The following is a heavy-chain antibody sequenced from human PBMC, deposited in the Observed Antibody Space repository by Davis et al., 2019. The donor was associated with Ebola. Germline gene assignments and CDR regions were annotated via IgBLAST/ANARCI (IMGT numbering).Heavy chain of an antibody. Sequence: GESLKISCAASGFTFSTYSMSWVRQAPGKGLEWVSSISSDSDYIYSADLAKGRFTISRDNAKNSLYLQMNSLRAEDTAVYYCARDRPLDFFFGDYYGMDVWGKGTTVTVSS. J-gene: IGHJ6*04. CDR1: GFTFSTYS. V-gene: IGHV3-21*01. CDR3: ARDRPLDFFFGDYYGMDV. CDR2: ISSDSDYI. D-gene: IGHD3-16*01.